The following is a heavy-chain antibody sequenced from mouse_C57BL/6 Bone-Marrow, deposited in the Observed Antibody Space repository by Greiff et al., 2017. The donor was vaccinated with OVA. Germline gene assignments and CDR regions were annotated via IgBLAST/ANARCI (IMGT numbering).Heavy chain of an antibody. CDR3: ERNYDGSSYEDYAMDY. CDR2: IYPYNGVS. V-gene: IGHV1-31*01. Sequence: VQLQQSGPELVKPGASVKISCKASGYSFTGYYMHWVKQSHGNILDWIGYIYPYNGVSSYNQKFKGKATLTVDKSSSTAYMELRSLTSEDSAVYYGERNYDGSSYEDYAMDYWGQGTSGTVSS. CDR1: GYSFTGYY. D-gene: IGHD1-1*01. J-gene: IGHJ4*01.